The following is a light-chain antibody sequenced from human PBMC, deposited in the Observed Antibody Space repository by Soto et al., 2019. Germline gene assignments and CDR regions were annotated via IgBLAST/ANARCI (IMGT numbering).Light chain of an antibody. CDR3: SSYAGYNNFV. J-gene: IGLJ1*01. CDR1: SSGVGGYNY. Sequence: QSALTQPPSASGSPGQSVTISCTGTSSGVGGYNYVSWYQHHPGKAPRLLIYEVFKRPSGVPNRFSGSKSGNRASLTVSGLQAEDEADYFCSSYAGYNNFVFGTGTKVTVL. V-gene: IGLV2-8*01. CDR2: EVF.